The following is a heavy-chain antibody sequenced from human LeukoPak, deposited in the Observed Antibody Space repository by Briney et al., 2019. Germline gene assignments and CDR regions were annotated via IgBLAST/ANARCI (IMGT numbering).Heavy chain of an antibody. V-gene: IGHV3-23*01. J-gene: IGHJ4*02. CDR2: ITNSGGSA. CDR3: AIRQQLVALDY. D-gene: IGHD6-13*01. Sequence: GGSLRLSCVAPGSTLINYAMNWVRQAPGKGLEWVSSITNSGGSAYYADSVKGRFTISRDNSRNTLYLQMNSLRAEDTALYYCAIRQQLVALDYWGQGTLVTVSS. CDR1: GSTLINYA.